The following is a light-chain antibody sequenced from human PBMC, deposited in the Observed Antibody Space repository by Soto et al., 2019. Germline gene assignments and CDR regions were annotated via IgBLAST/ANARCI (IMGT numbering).Light chain of an antibody. CDR2: GAS. CDR3: QQRRSWPRA. V-gene: IGKV3D-20*02. J-gene: IGKJ1*01. CDR1: QSVSSSY. Sequence: ELVLTQSPGTLSLSPGARATLSCRASQSVSSSYLAWYQQKPGQAPRLIIYGASSRATGIPDRFSGSESGTDFTLNISRLEPEDGAVYDGQQRRSWPRAFGQGTKVDIK.